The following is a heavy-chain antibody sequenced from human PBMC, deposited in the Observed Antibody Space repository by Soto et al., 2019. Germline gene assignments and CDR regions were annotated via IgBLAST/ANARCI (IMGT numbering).Heavy chain of an antibody. CDR3: ARGAYYYDSSGLSY. CDR2: ISSSSSTI. J-gene: IGHJ4*02. Sequence: EVQLVESGGGLVQPGGSLRLSCAASGFTFSSYSMNWVRQAPGKGLEWVSYISSSSSTIDYADSVKGRFTISRDNAKNSLYLQMNSLRAEDTAVYYWARGAYYYDSSGLSYWGQGTLVTVSS. D-gene: IGHD3-22*01. CDR1: GFTFSSYS. V-gene: IGHV3-48*01.